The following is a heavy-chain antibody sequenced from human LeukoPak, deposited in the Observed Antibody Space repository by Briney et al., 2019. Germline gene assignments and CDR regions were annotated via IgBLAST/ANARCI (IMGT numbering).Heavy chain of an antibody. CDR2: IYYSGNA. CDR3: ARHNYYDSSGYYPLGY. J-gene: IGHJ4*02. V-gene: IGHV4-59*08. CDR1: GGSVSGYY. D-gene: IGHD3-22*01. Sequence: SETLSLTCTVSGGSVSGYYWSWIRQPPGKGLEWIGYIYYSGNAKYNPSLKSRVTMSVDTSKNQFSLRLSSVTAADTAVYYCARHNYYDSSGYYPLGYWGQGTLVTVSS.